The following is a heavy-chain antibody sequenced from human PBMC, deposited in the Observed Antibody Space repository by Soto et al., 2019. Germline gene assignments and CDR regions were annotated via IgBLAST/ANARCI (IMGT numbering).Heavy chain of an antibody. V-gene: IGHV4-31*11. CDR3: ARDSHAHQPNHRWGGGDMAV. CDR2: LYFRGST. Sequence: QLQLQESGAGLVKPSQTLSLTCAVSGGSISNGGYYWSWIRPHPGKGLVGIGSLYFRGSTDYNPTLKSRVTTSVATPKNQFSLKLSSVTAADTAGYDFARDSHAHQPNHRWGGGDMAVWGKGTTVTVSS. CDR1: GGSISNGGYY. D-gene: IGHD3-16*01. J-gene: IGHJ6*03.